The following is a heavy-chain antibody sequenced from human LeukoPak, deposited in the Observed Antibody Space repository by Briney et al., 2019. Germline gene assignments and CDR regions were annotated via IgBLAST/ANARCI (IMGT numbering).Heavy chain of an antibody. CDR1: GFTFSSYS. J-gene: IGHJ4*02. CDR2: ISSSTSTI. Sequence: PGGSLRLPCAASGFTFSSYSMNWVRQAPGKGLEWVSYISSSTSTIYYADSVKGRFTISRDNGKDSLYLQMNSLRAEDTAVYYCARSSYGYAFFDFWGQGALVTVSS. CDR3: ARSSYGYAFFDF. D-gene: IGHD5-18*01. V-gene: IGHV3-48*01.